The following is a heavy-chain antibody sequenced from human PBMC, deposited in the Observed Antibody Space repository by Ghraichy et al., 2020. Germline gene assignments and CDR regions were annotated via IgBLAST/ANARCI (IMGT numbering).Heavy chain of an antibody. D-gene: IGHD1-26*01. CDR1: GYTFTGYY. Sequence: ASVKVSCKASGYTFTGYYMHWVRQAPGQGLEWMGWINPNSGGTNYAQKFQGRVTMTRDTSISTAYMELSRLGSDDTAVYYCARGIRGGCYPDYYYYMDVWGKGTTVTVSS. CDR2: INPNSGGT. J-gene: IGHJ6*03. V-gene: IGHV1-2*02. CDR3: ARGIRGGCYPDYYYYMDV.